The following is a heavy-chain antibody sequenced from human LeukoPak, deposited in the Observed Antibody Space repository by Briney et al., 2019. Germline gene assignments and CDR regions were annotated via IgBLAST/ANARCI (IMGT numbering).Heavy chain of an antibody. CDR1: GFTFSSYA. D-gene: IGHD3-10*01. V-gene: IGHV3-23*01. CDR2: ISGSGGST. CDR3: ATTSGSGSYYYGMDV. Sequence: GGSLSLSCAASGFTFSSYAMSWVGQAPGKGLEWVSAISGSGGSTYYADSVKGRFTISRDNSKNTLYLQMNSLRAEDTAVYYCATTSGSGSYYYGMDVWGKGTTVTVSS. J-gene: IGHJ6*04.